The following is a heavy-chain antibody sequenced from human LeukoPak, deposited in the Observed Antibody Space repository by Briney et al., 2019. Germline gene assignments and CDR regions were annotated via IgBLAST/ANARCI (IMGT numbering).Heavy chain of an antibody. CDR3: ARDVSAYDILTGYYYCFDY. Sequence: ASVKVSCKASGYTFTGYYMHWVRQAPGQGLEWMGWINPNSGGTNYAQKFQGRVTMTRDTSISTAYMELSRLRSDDTAVYYCARDVSAYDILTGYYYCFDYWGQGTLVTVSS. D-gene: IGHD3-9*01. V-gene: IGHV1-2*02. CDR1: GYTFTGYY. CDR2: INPNSGGT. J-gene: IGHJ4*02.